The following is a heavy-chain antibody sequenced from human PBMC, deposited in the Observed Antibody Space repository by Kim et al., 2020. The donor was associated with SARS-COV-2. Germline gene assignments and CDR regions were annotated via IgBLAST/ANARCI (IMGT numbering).Heavy chain of an antibody. J-gene: IGHJ4*02. Sequence: YAYTVKGRFTISRDNTKTSLYLQMCRLKAEDSAVYYCEGGVGIAVACRDYWGQGTLVTVSS. CDR3: EGGVGIAVACRDY. D-gene: IGHD6-13*01. V-gene: IGHV3-21*01.